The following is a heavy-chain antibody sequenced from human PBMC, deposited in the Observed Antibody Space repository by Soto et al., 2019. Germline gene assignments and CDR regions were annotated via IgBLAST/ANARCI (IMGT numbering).Heavy chain of an antibody. J-gene: IGHJ4*02. CDR1: GFSFSTYY. CDR2: IKQDGSDE. D-gene: IGHD6-19*01. CDR3: ARVSAGWHYFDY. V-gene: IGHV3-7*01. Sequence: PXXSLRLSFAASGFSFSTYYMGWVPQAPGKGLEWVANIKQDGSDEYYVDSVKGRFTISRDNTKNSLFLQMNSMRAEDTALYYCARVSAGWHYFDYWGQGAPVTVSS.